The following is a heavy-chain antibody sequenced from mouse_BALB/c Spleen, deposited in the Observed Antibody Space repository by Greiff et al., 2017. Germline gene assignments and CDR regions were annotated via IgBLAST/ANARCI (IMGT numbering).Heavy chain of an antibody. V-gene: IGHV3-6*02. J-gene: IGHJ1*01. CDR3: ARDGDDYGWYFDV. CDR1: GYSITSGYY. CDR2: ISYDGSN. Sequence: EVKLMESGPGLVKPSQSLSLTCSVTGYSITSGYYWNWIRQFPGNKLEWMGYISYDGSNNYNPSLKNRISITRDTSKNQFFLKLNSVTTEDTATYYCARDGDDYGWYFDVWGAGTTVTVSS. D-gene: IGHD2-4*01.